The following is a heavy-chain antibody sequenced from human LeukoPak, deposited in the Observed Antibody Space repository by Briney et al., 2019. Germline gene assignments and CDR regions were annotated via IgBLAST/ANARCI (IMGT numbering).Heavy chain of an antibody. CDR2: IYSGGST. J-gene: IGHJ1*01. Sequence: GGSLRLSCAASGFTVSSNYMSWVRQAPGKGLEWVSVIYSGGSTYYADSVKGRFTISRDNSKNTLYLQMNSLRAEDTAVYYCAGDRYVGGYYDSSGYYEYFQHWGQGTLVTVSS. CDR1: GFTVSSNY. V-gene: IGHV3-53*01. CDR3: AGDRYVGGYYDSSGYYEYFQH. D-gene: IGHD3-22*01.